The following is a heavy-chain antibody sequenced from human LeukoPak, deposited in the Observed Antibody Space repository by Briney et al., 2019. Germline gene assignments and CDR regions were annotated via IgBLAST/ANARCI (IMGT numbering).Heavy chain of an antibody. V-gene: IGHV3-30*01. J-gene: IGHJ6*03. CDR3: ARGIAARPYYYYYYYMDV. CDR2: ISYDGSNK. CDR1: GFTFSSYA. Sequence: GRSLRLSCAASGFTFSSYAMHWVRQAPGKGLEWVAVISYDGSNKYYADSVKGRFTISRDNSKNTLYLQMNSLRAEDTAVYYCARGIAARPYYYYYYYMDVWGKGTTVTVSS. D-gene: IGHD6-6*01.